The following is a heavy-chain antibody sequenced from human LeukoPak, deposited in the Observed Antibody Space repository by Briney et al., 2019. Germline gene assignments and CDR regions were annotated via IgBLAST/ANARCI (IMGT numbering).Heavy chain of an antibody. Sequence: SETLSLTCTVSGGSIGLYHWTWIRQPPGKGLEWIGYIYYSGSTNYNPSLKSRVTVSGDTSKNQFSLKLSSVTAADTAVYYCARGAYCSGGSCYSDYWGPGTLVTVSS. D-gene: IGHD2-15*01. CDR2: IYYSGST. J-gene: IGHJ4*02. CDR1: GGSIGLYH. CDR3: ARGAYCSGGSCYSDY. V-gene: IGHV4-59*01.